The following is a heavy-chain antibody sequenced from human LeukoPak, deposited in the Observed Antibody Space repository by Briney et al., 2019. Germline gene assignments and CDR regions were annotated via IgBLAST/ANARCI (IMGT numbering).Heavy chain of an antibody. Sequence: GGSLRLSCAASGFTFSSYSMNWVRQAPGKGLEWVSYISSSSSIIYYADSVKGRFTISRDNAKNSLYLQMNSLRAEDTAVYYCARRDILTGYYDYWGQGTLVTVSS. V-gene: IGHV3-48*01. CDR2: ISSSSSII. CDR1: GFTFSSYS. CDR3: ARRDILTGYYDY. J-gene: IGHJ4*02. D-gene: IGHD3-9*01.